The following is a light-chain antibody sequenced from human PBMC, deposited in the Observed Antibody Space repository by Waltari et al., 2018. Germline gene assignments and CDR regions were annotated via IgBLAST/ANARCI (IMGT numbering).Light chain of an antibody. V-gene: IGKV3-11*01. CDR2: DAS. CDR3: QQRGSWPKT. J-gene: IGKJ2*01. CDR1: ESVSSN. Sequence: IVLKQSPETLSLSPGERATLSCRASESVSSNLGWYQQKPGLAPRLLIFDASTRATGIPARFSGSGSGTDFTLPISSLEPEDFAVYYCQQRGSWPKTFGQGTKLEIK.